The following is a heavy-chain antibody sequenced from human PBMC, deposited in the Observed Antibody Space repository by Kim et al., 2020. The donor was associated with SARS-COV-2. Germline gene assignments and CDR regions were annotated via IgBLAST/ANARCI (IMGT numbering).Heavy chain of an antibody. J-gene: IGHJ4*02. Sequence: SETLSLTCIVSGGSIRSGGKFWTWIRQHPAKGLEWIGYISYSGNPHYSPSLRSRISISLQTSENQFSLELTSVTAADTAVYYCARRQPLDYWGQGILVTV. V-gene: IGHV4-31*03. CDR3: ARRQPLDY. CDR2: ISYSGNP. CDR1: GGSIRSGGKF. D-gene: IGHD2-2*01.